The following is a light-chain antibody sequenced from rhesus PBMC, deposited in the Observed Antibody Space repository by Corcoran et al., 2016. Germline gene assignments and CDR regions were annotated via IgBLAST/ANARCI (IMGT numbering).Light chain of an antibody. Sequence: QSVLTQPPSMSGAPGQRVTLSCTGSASNIGADYYVQWYQQLPGTVPKLHIFENYKPPSRISDRFSGSQSGTSASQSTTGLQSEEEADYISQSYDNRLSAYIFGTGTRLTVL. CDR2: ENY. CDR3: QSYDNRLSAYI. CDR1: ASNIGADYY. J-gene: IGLJ1*01. V-gene: IGLV1-85*01.